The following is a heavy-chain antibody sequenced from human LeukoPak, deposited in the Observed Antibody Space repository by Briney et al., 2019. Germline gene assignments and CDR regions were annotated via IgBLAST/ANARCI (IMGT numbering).Heavy chain of an antibody. D-gene: IGHD2-15*01. J-gene: IGHJ5*02. CDR2: IKQDGSEK. CDR3: ARGCSGGSCYESKFDP. V-gene: IGHV3-7*01. CDR1: GFTFSSYW. Sequence: QPGGSLRLSCAASGFTFSSYWMSWVRQAPGKGLEWVASIKQDGSEKYFVDSVKGRFTISRDNAKNSLYLQMNSLRAEDTAVYYCARGCSGGSCYESKFDPWGQGTLVTVSS.